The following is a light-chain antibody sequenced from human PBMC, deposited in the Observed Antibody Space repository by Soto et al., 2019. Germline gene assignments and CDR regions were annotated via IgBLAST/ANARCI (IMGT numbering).Light chain of an antibody. Sequence: EIVLTQSPATVSLSPGERATLSCRASQSVSSYLAWYQQKPGQAPRLLIYDASNRATGIPARFSGSGSGTDFTLTISSLEPEDFAVYYCQQRSNWPPWTFGQGTKLEIK. CDR2: DAS. J-gene: IGKJ1*01. CDR1: QSVSSY. V-gene: IGKV3-11*01. CDR3: QQRSNWPPWT.